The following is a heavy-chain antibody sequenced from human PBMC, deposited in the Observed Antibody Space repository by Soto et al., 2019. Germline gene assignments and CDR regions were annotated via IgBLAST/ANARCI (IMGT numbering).Heavy chain of an antibody. CDR2: MNPNSGST. CDR3: ARVSFNALLRFPFDL. D-gene: IGHD5-12*01. J-gene: IGHJ4*02. Sequence: QVQLVQSGAEVKKPGASVKVSCKASGYSFTSYDVNWVRQASGQGLEWMGWMNPNSGSTVIAQKFQGRVTMTRDSSISTPYMELSSLRPDDSAIYYCARVSFNALLRFPFDLWGQGTEVTVSS. CDR1: GYSFTSYD. V-gene: IGHV1-8*01.